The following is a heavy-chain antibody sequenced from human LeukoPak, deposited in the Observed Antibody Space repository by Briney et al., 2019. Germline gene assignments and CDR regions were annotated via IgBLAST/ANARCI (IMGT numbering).Heavy chain of an antibody. D-gene: IGHD1-1*01. J-gene: IGHJ4*02. CDR2: INPNSGGT. Sequence: ASVNVSFKASGYTFTGYYMHWVRQAPGQGLEGMGWINPNSGGTNYAQKFQGRVTMTRDTSISTAYMELRTLISDDTVVYSCAKGRRVDANDHFDYWGQGTLVTVSS. CDR3: AKGRRVDANDHFDY. V-gene: IGHV1-2*02. CDR1: GYTFTGYY.